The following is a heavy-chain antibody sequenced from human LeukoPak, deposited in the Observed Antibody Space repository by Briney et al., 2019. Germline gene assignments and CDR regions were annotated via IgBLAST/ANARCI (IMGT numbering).Heavy chain of an antibody. Sequence: PGGSLRLSCAASGFTFGDYAMHWVRQPPGRGLEWVSLINWDGGSTYYADSVKGRFTISRDNSKNSLYLQMNSLRAEDTALYYCAKDIGPVTSSPRFDYWGQGTLVTVSS. CDR3: AKDIGPVTSSPRFDY. V-gene: IGHV3-43D*03. CDR2: INWDGGST. CDR1: GFTFGDYA. D-gene: IGHD2-2*01. J-gene: IGHJ4*02.